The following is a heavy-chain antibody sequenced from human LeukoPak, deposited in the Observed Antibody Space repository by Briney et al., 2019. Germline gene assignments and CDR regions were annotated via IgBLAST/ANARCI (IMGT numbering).Heavy chain of an antibody. J-gene: IGHJ5*02. CDR3: AGMTYNSSPFDP. CDR2: INSGNGNT. V-gene: IGHV1-3*01. CDR1: GYTFTPYG. Sequence: ASVKVSCKASGYTFTPYGLHWVRQAPGQRPEWMGWINSGNGNTKYSQKFQGRVSITRDTSASTAYMELSSLTSEDTAVYFCAGMTYNSSPFDPWGQGTLVTLSS. D-gene: IGHD3-22*01.